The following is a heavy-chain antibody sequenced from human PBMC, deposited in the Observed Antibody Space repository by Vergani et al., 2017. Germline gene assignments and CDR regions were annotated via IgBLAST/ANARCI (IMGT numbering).Heavy chain of an antibody. CDR2: IFYSGST. Sequence: QVQLQESGPGLVKPSETLSLTCTVSEYFISSGYYWGWIRQSPGKGLEWIGGIFYSGSTYFNPSLKSRVTISVDTSKNQFSLKLNSVTAADTAVYYCARHLRGYSYGVFDYWGQGREVTVSS. V-gene: IGHV4-38-2*02. D-gene: IGHD5-18*01. CDR3: ARHLRGYSYGVFDY. CDR1: EYFISSGYY. J-gene: IGHJ4*02.